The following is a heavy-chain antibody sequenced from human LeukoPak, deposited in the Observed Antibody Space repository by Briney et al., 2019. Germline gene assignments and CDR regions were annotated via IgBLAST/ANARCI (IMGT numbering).Heavy chain of an antibody. J-gene: IGHJ4*02. Sequence: GGSLRLSCVASGFPFDRYWMSWVRQAPGKGLEWVANIKHDGSEKDFVDSVKGRFTISRDNAENSLFLQMNSLRADDTAVYFCARQPIYEAYFDFWGQGTLVTVSS. V-gene: IGHV3-7*01. CDR2: IKHDGSEK. CDR3: ARQPIYEAYFDF. CDR1: GFPFDRYW. D-gene: IGHD3-16*01.